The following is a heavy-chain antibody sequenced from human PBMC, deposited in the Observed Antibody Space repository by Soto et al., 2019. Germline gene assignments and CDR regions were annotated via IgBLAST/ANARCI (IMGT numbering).Heavy chain of an antibody. CDR1: GGSISSYY. V-gene: IGHV4-59*08. J-gene: IGHJ4*02. CDR3: ARHYGDSY. D-gene: IGHD4-17*01. CDR2: ISSTGNT. Sequence: QVHLQESGPGLVKPSETLSLTCTVSGGSISSYYWSWIRQPPGKGLEWIGCISSTGNTNYNPSLKSRVTISVDTPKTQFSLNLSSVTAADTAVYHCARHYGDSYWGQGILVTVSS.